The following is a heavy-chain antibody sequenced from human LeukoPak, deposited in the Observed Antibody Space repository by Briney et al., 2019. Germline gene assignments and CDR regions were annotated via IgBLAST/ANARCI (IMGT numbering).Heavy chain of an antibody. CDR3: AKPQLGTDYYYGMDV. V-gene: IGHV3-23*01. J-gene: IGHJ6*02. CDR1: GFTFSSYA. Sequence: GGSLRLSCAASGFTFSSYAMSWVRQAPGKGLEWVSAISGSGGSTYYADSVKGRFTISRGNSKNALYLQMNSLRAEDTAVYYCAKPQLGTDYYYGMDVWGQGTTVTVSS. CDR2: ISGSGGST. D-gene: IGHD7-27*01.